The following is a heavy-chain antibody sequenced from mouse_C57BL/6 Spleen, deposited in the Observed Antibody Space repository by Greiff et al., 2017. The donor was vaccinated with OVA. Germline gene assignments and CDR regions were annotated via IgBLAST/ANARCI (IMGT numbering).Heavy chain of an antibody. CDR1: GYTFTSYW. J-gene: IGHJ3*01. V-gene: IGHV1-64*01. CDR2: IHPNSGST. Sequence: QVQLQQPGAELVKPGASVKLSCKASGYTFTSYWMHWVKQRPGQGLEWIGMIHPNSGSTNYNEKFKSKATLTVDKSSSTAYMQLSSLTSEDSAVYYCASQTAQATWAYWGQGTLVTVSA. CDR3: ASQTAQATWAY. D-gene: IGHD3-2*02.